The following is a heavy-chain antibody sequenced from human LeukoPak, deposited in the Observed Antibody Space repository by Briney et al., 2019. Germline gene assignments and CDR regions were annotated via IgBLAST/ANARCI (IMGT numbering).Heavy chain of an antibody. J-gene: IGHJ3*02. CDR1: GFSFSGSW. CDR3: ARDPLNGALDI. Sequence: GGSLRLSCTASGFSFSGSWMSWVRQLPGKGLEWLADMNPDGSTIVYVDSVKGRFTISRNNAKNSVYLQMDGLRAEDTAVYYCARDPLNGALDIWGQGTLVTVSS. V-gene: IGHV3-7*01. CDR2: MNPDGSTI.